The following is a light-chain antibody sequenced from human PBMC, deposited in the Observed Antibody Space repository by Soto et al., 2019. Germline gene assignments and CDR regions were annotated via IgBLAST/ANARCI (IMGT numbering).Light chain of an antibody. CDR2: GAS. CDR3: PHYGGSSLYN. CDR1: QSVSNNY. J-gene: IGKJ2*01. V-gene: IGKV3-20*01. Sequence: EIVLTQSPATLSLSPGERATLACRASQSVSNNYLAWYQQKPGQAPRLLIYGASTRAAGIPDRFGGSGSGTDFTLNISRLEPEDFAVYYCPHYGGSSLYNFAQGTRLEIK.